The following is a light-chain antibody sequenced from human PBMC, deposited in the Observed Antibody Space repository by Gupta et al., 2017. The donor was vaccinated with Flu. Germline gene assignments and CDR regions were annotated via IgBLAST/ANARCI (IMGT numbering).Light chain of an antibody. J-gene: IGKJ4*01. CDR1: QSVSSRS. CDR2: GAS. CDR3: HEECSSPLT. V-gene: IGKV3-20*01. Sequence: EIVLSQSPGTLSLSPGERATLSCRASQSVSSRSLAWYQHDPGQGPSLHIYGASRRATRVPFRFSGSGSGTDFTLSIDRPEPEDFAVYYCHEECSSPLTFGGGTKVEIK.